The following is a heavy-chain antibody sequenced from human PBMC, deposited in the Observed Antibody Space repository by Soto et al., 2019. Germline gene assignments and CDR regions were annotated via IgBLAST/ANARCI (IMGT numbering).Heavy chain of an antibody. CDR1: GDSVTSYY. Sequence: ASETLSLTCTVTGDSVTSYYWSWMLHPPVKGLECMGYVYYSGSTNYNPSLKSRVTISVDTPENQFFLKLSSVTAAETDVYLCESGPDSYDISGYFEPWGQGTLVTVSA. CDR3: ESGPDSYDISGYFEP. V-gene: IGHV4-59*02. CDR2: VYYSGST. J-gene: IGHJ5*02. D-gene: IGHD3-22*01.